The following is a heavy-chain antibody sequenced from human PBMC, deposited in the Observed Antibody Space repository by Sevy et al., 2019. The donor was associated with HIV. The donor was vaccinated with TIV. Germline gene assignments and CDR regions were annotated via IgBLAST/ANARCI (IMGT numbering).Heavy chain of an antibody. CDR1: GYTLTKLS. J-gene: IGHJ5*02. CDR3: ATVGLRYYSGASSYQGDWFDP. V-gene: IGHV1-24*01. D-gene: IGHD2-15*01. Sequence: ASVKVSCKVSGYTLTKLSIHWVRQAPGKGLEWMGDFDPQDGETIYAEMFQGRLTMTVDTSTDTAYMELSSLTSEDTAVYYCATVGLRYYSGASSYQGDWFDPWGQGTLFTVSS. CDR2: FDPQDGET.